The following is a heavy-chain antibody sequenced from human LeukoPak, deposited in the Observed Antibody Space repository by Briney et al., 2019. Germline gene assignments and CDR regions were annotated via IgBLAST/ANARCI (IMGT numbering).Heavy chain of an antibody. D-gene: IGHD1-14*01. CDR2: VYTGGSP. CDR1: GGSVRDNY. V-gene: IGHV4-4*07. J-gene: IGHJ4*02. CDR3: ARGSTFTGFDF. Sequence: SETLSLTCTVSGGSVRDNYWGWIRQPPGKGLEWIGRVYTGGSPNYNSSLKSRVALSLDTSRNQFSMNLTSVTAADTAVYFCARGSTFTGFDFWGQGALVTVSS.